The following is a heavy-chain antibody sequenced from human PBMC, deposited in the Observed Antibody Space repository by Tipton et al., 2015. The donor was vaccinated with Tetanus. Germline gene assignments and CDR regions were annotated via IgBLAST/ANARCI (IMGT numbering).Heavy chain of an antibody. CDR2: ISSSGSHM. Sequence: SLRLSCAASGFTFSGYSMNWVRQAPGKGLEWVSSISSSGSHMYYADSVKGRFTISRDNAKNSLYLQMNSLRAEDTAVYYCARDGVVPASILGGDYYYGMDVWGQGTTVTVSS. J-gene: IGHJ6*02. V-gene: IGHV3-21*01. CDR3: ARDGVVPASILGGDYYYGMDV. D-gene: IGHD2-2*02. CDR1: GFTFSGYS.